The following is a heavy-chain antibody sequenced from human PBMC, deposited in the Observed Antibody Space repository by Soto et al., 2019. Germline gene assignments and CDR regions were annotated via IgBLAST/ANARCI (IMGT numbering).Heavy chain of an antibody. Sequence: WGSLRLSCAASGFTFISYAIHFFRHSPFKGLEWVAVISYDGSNKYYADSVKGRFTISRDNSKNTLYLQMNSLRAEDTAVYYCARGLAAAGTGMDVWGQGTTVTVSS. V-gene: IGHV3-30-3*01. CDR2: ISYDGSNK. J-gene: IGHJ6*02. CDR3: ARGLAAAGTGMDV. CDR1: GFTFISYA. D-gene: IGHD6-13*01.